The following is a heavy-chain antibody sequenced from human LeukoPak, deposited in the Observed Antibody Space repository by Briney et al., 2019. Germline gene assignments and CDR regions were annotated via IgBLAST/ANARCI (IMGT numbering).Heavy chain of an antibody. V-gene: IGHV4-34*01. CDR1: GGSFSGYY. CDR3: ARGGITNIGVPRADVFDI. Sequence: SETLSLTCAVYGGSFSGYYWSWIRQPPGKGLEWIGEINHSGSTNYNPSLKSRVTISVDTSKNQFSLKLSSVTAADTAVYYCARGGITNIGVPRADVFDIGGQGKMVTVSS. J-gene: IGHJ3*02. CDR2: INHSGST. D-gene: IGHD2-21*01.